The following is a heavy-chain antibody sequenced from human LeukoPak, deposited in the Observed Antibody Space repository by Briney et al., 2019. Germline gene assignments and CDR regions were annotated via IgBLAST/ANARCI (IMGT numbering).Heavy chain of an antibody. CDR1: GFTFSTYG. CDR3: AKDQSSWGYPISFDY. CDR2: ISGSGGST. J-gene: IGHJ4*02. V-gene: IGHV3-23*01. Sequence: PGGSLRLSCAASGFTFSTYGMTWVRQAPGKGLEWVSAISGSGGSTYYADSVKGRFTISRDNSKNTLYLQLNSLRAEDTAVYYCAKDQSSWGYPISFDYWGQGTLVTVSS. D-gene: IGHD5-18*01.